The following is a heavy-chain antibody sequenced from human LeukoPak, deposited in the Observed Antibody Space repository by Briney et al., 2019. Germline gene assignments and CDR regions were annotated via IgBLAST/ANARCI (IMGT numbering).Heavy chain of an antibody. D-gene: IGHD4-23*01. J-gene: IGHJ4*02. CDR2: IKQDGSEK. CDR1: GFTFSSYW. Sequence: GGSLRLSCAASGFTFSSYWMSWVRQAPGKGLEWVANIKQDGSEKYYVDSVKGRFTISRDNAKNSLYLQMNSLRAEDTAVYYCARDSPTVVTPGVDHWGQGTLVTVSS. CDR3: ARDSPTVVTPGVDH. V-gene: IGHV3-7*01.